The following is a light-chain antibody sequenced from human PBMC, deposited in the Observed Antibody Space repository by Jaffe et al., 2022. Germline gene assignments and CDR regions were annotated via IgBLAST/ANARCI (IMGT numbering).Light chain of an antibody. J-gene: IGLJ2*01. CDR2: EVR. Sequence: QSALTQPASVSGSPGQSITISCTGTSGDVGGYNYVSWYQHRPGKAPKLIISEVRNRPSGVSNRFSGSKSGNTAALTISGLQAEDEADYYCSSYTSSRTLLFGGGTKLTVL. CDR3: SSYTSSRTLL. V-gene: IGLV2-14*01. CDR1: SGDVGGYNY.